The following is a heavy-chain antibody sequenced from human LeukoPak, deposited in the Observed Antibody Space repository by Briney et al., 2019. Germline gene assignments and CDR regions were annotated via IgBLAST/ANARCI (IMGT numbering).Heavy chain of an antibody. CDR2: ISSSGTTI. J-gene: IGHJ4*02. CDR3: AKEGTDTCYSCTDQ. Sequence: GGSLRLSCAASGFIFSTYEMNWVRQAPGKGLEGVSYISSSGTTIDYADSVKGRFTISRDNTKNSLYLQMNSLRVEDTAVYYCAKEGTDTCYSCTDQWGQGTLVTVSS. V-gene: IGHV3-48*03. D-gene: IGHD2-15*01. CDR1: GFIFSTYE.